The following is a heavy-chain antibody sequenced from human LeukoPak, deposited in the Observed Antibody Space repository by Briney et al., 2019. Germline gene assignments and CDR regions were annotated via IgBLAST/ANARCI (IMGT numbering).Heavy chain of an antibody. D-gene: IGHD5-24*01. Sequence: SETLSLTCTVSGGSISINTYYWGWIRQPPGKGLEWIGTIYYSGNTYYNPSLKSRVTISLDTSKNHFSLELSSVTAADTAVYYCARRGYNATADDTWGQGTLVTASS. CDR2: IYYSGNT. CDR3: ARRGYNATADDT. CDR1: GGSISINTYY. J-gene: IGHJ5*02. V-gene: IGHV4-39*07.